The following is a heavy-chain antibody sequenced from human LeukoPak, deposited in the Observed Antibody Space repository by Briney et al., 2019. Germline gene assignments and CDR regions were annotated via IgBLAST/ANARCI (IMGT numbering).Heavy chain of an antibody. J-gene: IGHJ4*02. CDR2: IYYSGST. V-gene: IGHV4-59*08. D-gene: IGHD1-14*01. CDR1: GGSISSYY. CDR3: ARQTTGRDFDN. Sequence: SETLSLTCTVSGGSISSYYWSWIRQPPGKGLEWIGYIYYSGSTNYNPSLKSRVTISIDTSKNQFSLKLTSVTAADTAVYYCARQTTGRDFDNWGQGTLVTVSS.